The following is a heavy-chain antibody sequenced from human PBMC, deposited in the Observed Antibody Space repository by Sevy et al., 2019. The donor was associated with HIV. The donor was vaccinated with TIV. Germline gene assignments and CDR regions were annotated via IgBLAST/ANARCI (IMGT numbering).Heavy chain of an antibody. Sequence: ASVKVSCKVSGYSDSDLSIHWVRRAPRKGLEWIGGYDPEDGETIYAQKFQGRVTMTEDTSTDTAYMELSSLRSEDTAVYYCATSPDYYDSSRDAFDIWGQGTMVTVSS. V-gene: IGHV1-24*01. J-gene: IGHJ3*02. CDR1: GYSDSDLS. CDR3: ATSPDYYDSSRDAFDI. D-gene: IGHD3-22*01. CDR2: YDPEDGET.